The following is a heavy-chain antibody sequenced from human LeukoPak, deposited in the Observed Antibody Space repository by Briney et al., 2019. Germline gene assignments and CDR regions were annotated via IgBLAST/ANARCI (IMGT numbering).Heavy chain of an antibody. CDR1: GFTFSSHW. J-gene: IGHJ6*02. CDR2: INSDGSST. V-gene: IGHV3-74*01. CDR3: ARATDYYYYGMDV. Sequence: GGSLRLSCAASGFTFSSHWMHWVRQAPGKGLVWVSRINSDGSSTSYADSVKGRFTISRDNAKNTLYLQMNSLRAEDTAVYYCARATDYYYYGMDVWGQGTTVTVSS. D-gene: IGHD4-11*01.